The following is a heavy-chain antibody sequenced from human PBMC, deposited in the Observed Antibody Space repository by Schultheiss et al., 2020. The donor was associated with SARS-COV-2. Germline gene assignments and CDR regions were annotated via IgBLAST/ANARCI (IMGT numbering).Heavy chain of an antibody. D-gene: IGHD3-3*01. J-gene: IGHJ6*02. CDR2: ISAYNGNT. CDR1: GYTFTSYG. CDR3: ARERSGYDFWSGYPYYYGMDV. Sequence: ASVKVSCKASGYTFTSYGISWVRQAPGQGLEWMGWISAYNGNTNYAQKLQGRVTMTTDTSTSTAYMELRSLRSDDTAVYYCARERSGYDFWSGYPYYYGMDVWGQGTTVTVSS. V-gene: IGHV1-18*01.